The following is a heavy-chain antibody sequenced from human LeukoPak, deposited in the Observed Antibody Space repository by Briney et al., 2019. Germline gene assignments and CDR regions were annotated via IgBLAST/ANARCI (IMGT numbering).Heavy chain of an antibody. CDR1: GGSISSSSYY. V-gene: IGHV4-39*07. CDR3: ARGAYYYDSSGYKGAFDI. J-gene: IGHJ3*02. D-gene: IGHD3-22*01. CDR2: IYYSGST. Sequence: SETLSLTCTVSGGSISSSSYYWGWIRQPPGKGLEWIGSIYYSGSTYYNPSLKSRVTISVDTSKNQFSLKLSSVTAADTAVYYCARGAYYYDSSGYKGAFDIWGQGTMVTDSS.